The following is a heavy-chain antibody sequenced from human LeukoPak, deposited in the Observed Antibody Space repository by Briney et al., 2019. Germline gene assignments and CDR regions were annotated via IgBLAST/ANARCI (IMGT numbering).Heavy chain of an antibody. J-gene: IGHJ6*03. V-gene: IGHV3-23*01. CDR2: IRGSGGST. CDR1: GFTFSSYA. D-gene: IGHD3-10*01. CDR3: ARAGGFYGSGSYYYYYYMDV. Sequence: GGSLRLSCAASGFTFSSYAMSWVRQAPGKGLEWVSAIRGSGGSTYYADSVKGRFTISRDNSKNTLYLQMNSLRAEDTAVYYCARAGGFYGSGSYYYYYYMDVWGKGTTVTISS.